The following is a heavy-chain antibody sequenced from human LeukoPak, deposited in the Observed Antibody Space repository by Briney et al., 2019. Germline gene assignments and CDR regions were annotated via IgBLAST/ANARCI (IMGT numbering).Heavy chain of an antibody. CDR3: ARELDDDSSGSGLIDAFDI. Sequence: SETLSLTCTVSGGSISSVGYYWSWIRQHPGKGLEWIGYIYYSGSTYYNPSLKSRVTISVDASKNQFSLKLSAVTGADTAVYYCARELDDDSSGSGLIDAFDIWGQGTMVTVSS. CDR1: GGSISSVGYY. D-gene: IGHD3-22*01. CDR2: IYYSGST. J-gene: IGHJ3*02. V-gene: IGHV4-31*03.